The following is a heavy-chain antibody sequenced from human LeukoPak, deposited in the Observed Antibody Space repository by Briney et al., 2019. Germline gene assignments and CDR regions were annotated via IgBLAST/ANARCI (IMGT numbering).Heavy chain of an antibody. V-gene: IGHV4-4*07. J-gene: IGHJ6*02. CDR1: GASIGLYY. CDR2: IYTSGTP. CDR3: ARDRAVPHYYYGMDV. Sequence: PSETLSLTCTVSGASIGLYYWSWIRQPAGKGLEWIGRIYTSGTPNYSPSLKSRVTMSLELSKNQLSLKLNSVTAADTAVYYCARDRAVPHYYYGMDVWGQGTTVTVSS. D-gene: IGHD6-19*01.